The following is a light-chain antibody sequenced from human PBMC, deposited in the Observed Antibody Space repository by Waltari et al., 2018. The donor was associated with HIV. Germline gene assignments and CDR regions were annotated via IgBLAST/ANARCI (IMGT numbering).Light chain of an antibody. V-gene: IGLV1-40*01. CDR1: NSNNGAGYG. CDR3: QSYDSSLNVI. J-gene: IGLJ2*01. Sequence: QSVLTQPPSVSGAPGPRVTISCTGSNSNNGAGYGVHWYQHLPGAATKLLIDAINNRPAVVPGRFSVSTSCTSASLVITGLQVEDERDYFCQSYDSSLNVICGGGTKLTVL. CDR2: AIN.